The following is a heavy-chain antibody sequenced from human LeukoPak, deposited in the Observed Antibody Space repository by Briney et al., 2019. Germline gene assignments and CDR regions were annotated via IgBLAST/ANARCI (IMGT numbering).Heavy chain of an antibody. CDR2: ISSSGNTI. V-gene: IGHV3-48*03. D-gene: IGHD3-3*01. J-gene: IGHJ3*02. Sequence: GGSLRLSCAASGFTFSNYEMNWVRQAPGKGLEWVSYISSSGNTIYYADSVKGRFTISRDNAKNSLYLQMNSLRAEDTAVYYCARDLGGSEYYDFWSGSANDAFDIWGQGTMVTVSS. CDR1: GFTFSNYE. CDR3: ARDLGGSEYYDFWSGSANDAFDI.